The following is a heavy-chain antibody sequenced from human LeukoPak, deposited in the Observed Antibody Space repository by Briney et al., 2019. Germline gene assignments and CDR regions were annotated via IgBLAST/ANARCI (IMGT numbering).Heavy chain of an antibody. CDR3: ARHFCSGGACFWFDS. Sequence: SETLSLTCSLSGGSISTYYWSWIRQPPGKGLEYIGYMFHTGTTNYIPSLKSRVTISLDTSKNQISLKLSSVTAADTAVYYCARHFCSGGACFWFDSWGQGTLVTVSS. J-gene: IGHJ5*01. V-gene: IGHV4-59*08. D-gene: IGHD2-15*01. CDR1: GGSISTYY. CDR2: MFHTGTT.